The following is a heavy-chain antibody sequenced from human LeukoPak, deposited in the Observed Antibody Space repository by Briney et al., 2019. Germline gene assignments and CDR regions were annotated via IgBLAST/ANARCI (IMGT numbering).Heavy chain of an antibody. V-gene: IGHV3-23*01. Sequence: GGSLRLSCAASGFTFSSYAMSWVRQAPGKGLEWVSAISGSGGSTYYADSVRGRFTISRDNSKNTLYLQMNSLRAEDTAVHYCAKVFTIFGVVITGYDYWGQGTLVTVSS. J-gene: IGHJ4*02. CDR3: AKVFTIFGVVITGYDY. CDR2: ISGSGGST. CDR1: GFTFSSYA. D-gene: IGHD3-3*01.